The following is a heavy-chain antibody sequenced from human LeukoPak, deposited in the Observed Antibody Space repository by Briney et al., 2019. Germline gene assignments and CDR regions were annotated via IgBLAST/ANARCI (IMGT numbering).Heavy chain of an antibody. J-gene: IGHJ4*02. Sequence: SETLSLTCTVSGGSLSGYYWSWIRQPPGKGLEWIGYIYYSGSTNYNPSLKSRVTISVDTSENQFSLKLSSVTAADTAVYYCARGLMMAVAGRGEFHYWGQGTLVTVSS. CDR3: ARGLMMAVAGRGEFHY. V-gene: IGHV4-59*01. CDR1: GGSLSGYY. D-gene: IGHD6-13*01. CDR2: IYYSGST.